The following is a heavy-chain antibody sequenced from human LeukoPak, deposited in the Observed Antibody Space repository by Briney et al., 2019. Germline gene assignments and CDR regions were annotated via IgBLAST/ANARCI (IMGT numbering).Heavy chain of an antibody. V-gene: IGHV4-38-2*01. J-gene: IGHJ4*02. D-gene: IGHD6-13*01. CDR1: GYSISSGYY. CDR3: ARGMAAAADY. Sequence: SETLSLTCAASGYSISSGYYWGWIRQPPGKGLGWIGCISHSGSTYYNPSLKSRLTISLDTSKNQLSLKLTSVTAADTAVYYCARGMAAAADYWGQGTLVTVSS. CDR2: ISHSGST.